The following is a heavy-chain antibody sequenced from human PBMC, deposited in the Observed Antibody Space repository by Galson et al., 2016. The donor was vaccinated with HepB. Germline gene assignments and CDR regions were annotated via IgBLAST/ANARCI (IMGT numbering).Heavy chain of an antibody. CDR2: ISAGGGST. J-gene: IGHJ4*02. D-gene: IGHD5-18*01. CDR3: AKGGYSYGYMDY. Sequence: SLRLSCAASGFRFSSNGFTLSNFALHWVRQAPGKGLEWVSGISAGGGSTYYADSVTGRFTVSRDNSRNTLYLQMNSLRAEDTALYYRAKGGYSYGYMDYWGLGTRVTVSS. V-gene: IGHV3-23*01. CDR1: GFRFSSNGFTLSNFA.